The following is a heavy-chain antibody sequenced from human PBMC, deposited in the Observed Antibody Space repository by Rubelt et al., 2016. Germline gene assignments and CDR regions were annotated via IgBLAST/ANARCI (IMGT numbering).Heavy chain of an antibody. D-gene: IGHD6-13*01. Sequence: QVQVQQWGAGLLKPSETLSLTCTVSGGSISSYHWSWIRQPPGKGLEWIGYIYYGGTTNYNPSLKGRVTISVDTSKNHLSLNLSSVTASDTAVYYCAGPPYSSSTSWPFVSWGQGTLVTVSS. CDR1: GGSISSYH. CDR2: IYYGGTT. V-gene: IGHV4-59*08. CDR3: AGPPYSSSTSWPFVS. J-gene: IGHJ4*02.